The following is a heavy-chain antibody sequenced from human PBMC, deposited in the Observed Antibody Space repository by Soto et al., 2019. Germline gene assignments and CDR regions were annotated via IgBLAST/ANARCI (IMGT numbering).Heavy chain of an antibody. V-gene: IGHV3-30-3*01. CDR1: GFTFSSYA. J-gene: IGHJ4*02. Sequence: QVQLVESGGGVVQPGRSLRLSCAASGFTFSSYAMHWVRQAPGKGLEWVAVISYDGSNKYYADSVKGRFTISRDNSKNTLYLQMNSLRAEDTAVYYCARDRSSSWYRDFDYWGQGTLVTVSS. CDR3: ARDRSSSWYRDFDY. D-gene: IGHD6-13*01. CDR2: ISYDGSNK.